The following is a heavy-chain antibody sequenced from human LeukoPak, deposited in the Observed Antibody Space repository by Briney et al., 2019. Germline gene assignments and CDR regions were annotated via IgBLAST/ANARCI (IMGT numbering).Heavy chain of an antibody. CDR1: GYTFISYG. Sequence: ASVKVSCKASGYTFISYGITWVRQAPGQGLEWLGWISAYNGNVDYAQKLQGRVTLTTDTSTSTAYMEVRSLRSDDTAVYYCASMSGYYPSYYFDYWGQGTLVTVSS. J-gene: IGHJ4*02. V-gene: IGHV1-18*01. CDR2: ISAYNGNV. D-gene: IGHD3-3*01. CDR3: ASMSGYYPSYYFDY.